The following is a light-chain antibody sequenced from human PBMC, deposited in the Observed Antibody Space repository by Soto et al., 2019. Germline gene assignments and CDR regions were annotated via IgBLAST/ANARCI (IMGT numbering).Light chain of an antibody. CDR1: QSISSW. CDR3: QHYNSYTWT. V-gene: IGKV1-5*03. J-gene: IGKJ1*01. CDR2: KAS. Sequence: DIQMTQSPSTLSASVGDRVTITCRASQSISSWLAWYQQKPGKAPKLLIYKASILEIGVPSRFSGSGSGTEFTPTISGLQTDYFATYYCQHYNSYTWTFGQGTKVESK.